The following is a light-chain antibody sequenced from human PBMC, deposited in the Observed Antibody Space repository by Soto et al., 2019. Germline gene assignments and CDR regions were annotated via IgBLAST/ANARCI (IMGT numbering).Light chain of an antibody. CDR1: QSVSAGY. Sequence: EIVLTQSPGTLSLSPGERATLSCRASQSVSAGYLAWYQQKRGQAPRLLIYSTSGRATGIPDRFSGSGSGTDFTLTISRLEPEDFAVYYCQQYGSPPFTFGPGTKVDIK. J-gene: IGKJ3*01. CDR2: STS. CDR3: QQYGSPPFT. V-gene: IGKV3-20*01.